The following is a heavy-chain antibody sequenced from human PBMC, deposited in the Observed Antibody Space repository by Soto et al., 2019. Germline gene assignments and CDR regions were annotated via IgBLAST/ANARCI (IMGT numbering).Heavy chain of an antibody. D-gene: IGHD6-13*01. J-gene: IGHJ5*02. CDR3: AREDGWSSSRQTPKFDP. CDR1: GGSISSYY. CDR2: IYYSGST. V-gene: IGHV4-59*01. Sequence: SETLSLTCTVSGGSISSYYWSWIRQPPGKGLEWIGYIYYSGSTNYNPSLKSRVTISVDTSKNQFSLKLSSVTAADTAVYYCAREDGWSSSRQTPKFDPWGQGTLVTVSS.